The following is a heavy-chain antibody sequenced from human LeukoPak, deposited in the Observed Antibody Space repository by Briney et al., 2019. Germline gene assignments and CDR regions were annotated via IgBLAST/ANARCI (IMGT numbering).Heavy chain of an antibody. D-gene: IGHD2-2*01. CDR2: IIPILGIT. V-gene: IGHV1-69*04. CDR3: ARDHPNIVVVPAATYYYYGMDV. J-gene: IGHJ6*02. CDR1: GGTFSSYT. Sequence: SVKVSCKASGGTFSSYTISWVRQAPGQGLEWMGRIIPILGITNYAQKLQGRVTMTTDKSTSTAYMELSSLRSEDTAVYYCARDHPNIVVVPAATYYYYGMDVWGQGTTVTVSS.